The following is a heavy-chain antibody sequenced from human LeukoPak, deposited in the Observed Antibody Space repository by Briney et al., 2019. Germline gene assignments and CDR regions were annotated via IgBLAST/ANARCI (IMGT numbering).Heavy chain of an antibody. D-gene: IGHD6-13*01. Sequence: GSLRLSCAASGFTFSSYWMSWVRQAPGKGLEWIGSIYYSGSTYYNPSLKSRVTISVDTSKNQFSLKLSSVTAADTAVYYCARDAYSSSWSGGDYYYGMDVWGQGTTVTVSS. CDR2: IYYSGST. V-gene: IGHV4-39*07. CDR1: GFTFSSYW. CDR3: ARDAYSSSWSGGDYYYGMDV. J-gene: IGHJ6*02.